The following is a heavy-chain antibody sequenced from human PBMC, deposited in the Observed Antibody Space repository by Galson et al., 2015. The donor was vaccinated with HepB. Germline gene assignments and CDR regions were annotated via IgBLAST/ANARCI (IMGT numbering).Heavy chain of an antibody. CDR1: DGSLNNSY. CDR2: INHSGTT. D-gene: IGHD3-16*01. Sequence: SETLSLTCTVSDGSLNNSYWTWIRQPPGKGLEWIGEINHSGTTNYSPSLKSRVTISIDASRNHFSLNLNSVTAADTAVYYCARIGAHWYYYYVDVWGKGTPVTVSS. J-gene: IGHJ6*03. CDR3: ARIGAHWYYYYVDV. V-gene: IGHV4-34*01.